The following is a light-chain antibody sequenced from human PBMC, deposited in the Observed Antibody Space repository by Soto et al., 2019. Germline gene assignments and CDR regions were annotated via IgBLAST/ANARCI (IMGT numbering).Light chain of an antibody. V-gene: IGLV1-44*01. CDR3: AAWDDSLNGLYV. CDR2: SNN. Sequence: QSVLTQPPSASGTPGRRVTISCSGSSSNIGSNTVNWYQQLPGTAPKLLIYSNNQRPSGVPDRFSGSKSGTSASLAISGLQSEDGTDYYCAAWDDSLNGLYVFGTGTKLTVL. J-gene: IGLJ1*01. CDR1: SSNIGSNT.